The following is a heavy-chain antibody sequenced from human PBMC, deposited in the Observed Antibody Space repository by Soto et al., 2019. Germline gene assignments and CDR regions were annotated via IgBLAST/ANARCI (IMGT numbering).Heavy chain of an antibody. V-gene: IGHV3-48*01. CDR2: ISTRSSTI. J-gene: IGHJ4*02. CDR1: GFPFSAYS. CDR3: AKDKGRQWLADFDY. Sequence: GSLRLSCAVSGFPFSAYSMNWVRQAPGKGLEWVSYISTRSSTIYYADSVKGRFTISRDDAENSLYLQMNSLRAEDTAVYYCAKDKGRQWLADFDYWGQGTLVTVSS. D-gene: IGHD6-19*01.